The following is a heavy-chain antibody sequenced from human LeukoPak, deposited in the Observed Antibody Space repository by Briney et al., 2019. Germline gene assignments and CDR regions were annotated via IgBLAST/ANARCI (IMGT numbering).Heavy chain of an antibody. CDR3: ATKQWLAPPPDS. Sequence: GGSLRLSCAASGFSFSKYWMLWVRQAPGKGLESVSRINTDGTITTYADSVKGRFTVSRDNADNTMFLQMNSVRDEDTAVYYCATKQWLAPPPDSWGQGTPVTVSS. J-gene: IGHJ4*02. D-gene: IGHD6-19*01. CDR1: GFSFSKYW. V-gene: IGHV3-74*01. CDR2: INTDGTIT.